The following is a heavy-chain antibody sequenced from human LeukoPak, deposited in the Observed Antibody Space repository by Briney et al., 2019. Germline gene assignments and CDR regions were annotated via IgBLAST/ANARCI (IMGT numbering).Heavy chain of an antibody. CDR1: GFTFSSYA. V-gene: IGHV3-30-3*01. J-gene: IGHJ4*02. D-gene: IGHD5-12*01. CDR2: ISYDGSNK. CDR3: ARVFPQYIGVDY. Sequence: GGSLRLSCAASGFTFSSYAMHWVRQAPGKGLEWVAVISYDGSNKYYAEFVKGRFTISRDNSKNTLYLQMNSLRAEDTAVYYCARVFPQYIGVDYWGQGTLVTVSS.